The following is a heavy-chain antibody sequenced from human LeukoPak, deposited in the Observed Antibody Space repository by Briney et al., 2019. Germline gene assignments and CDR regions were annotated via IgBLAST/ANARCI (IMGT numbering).Heavy chain of an antibody. CDR2: ISSTSSYI. CDR1: GFTFSTYS. Sequence: PGGSLRLSCAASGFTFSTYSMNWVSQAPGKGLEWVSSISSTSSYIYYADSVKGRFTISRDNAQKSLYLQMNSLRAEDTAVYYCARVGYSSGWYFDYWGQGTLVTVSS. D-gene: IGHD6-19*01. V-gene: IGHV3-21*01. J-gene: IGHJ4*02. CDR3: ARVGYSSGWYFDY.